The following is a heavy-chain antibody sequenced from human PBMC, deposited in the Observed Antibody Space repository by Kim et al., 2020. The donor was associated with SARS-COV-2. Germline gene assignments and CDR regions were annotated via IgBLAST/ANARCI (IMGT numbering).Heavy chain of an antibody. CDR3: ARARVYSSSWYGNWFDP. V-gene: IGHV6-1*01. J-gene: IGHJ5*02. Sequence: SQTLSLTCAISGDRVSSNSAAWHWIRQSPSRGLEWLGRTYYRSKWYNDYAVSVKSRITINPDTSKNQFSLQLNSVTPEDTAVYYCARARVYSSSWYGNWFDPWGQGTLVTVSS. CDR1: GDRVSSNSAA. D-gene: IGHD6-13*01. CDR2: TYYRSKWYN.